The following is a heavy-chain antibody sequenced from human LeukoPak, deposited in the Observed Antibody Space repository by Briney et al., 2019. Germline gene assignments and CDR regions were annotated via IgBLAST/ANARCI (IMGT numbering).Heavy chain of an antibody. D-gene: IGHD2-2*01. V-gene: IGHV1-2*02. J-gene: IGHJ4*02. CDR1: GYTFTGYY. CDR3: AREAVCSSASCEIDY. Sequence: ASVKVSCKASGYTFTGYYLHWVRQAPGPGLEWMGWINPNSGDTHYAQKFQGRVTMTRDTSISTAYMELSRLRSDDTAFYYCAREAVCSSASCEIDYWGQGTLVTVSS. CDR2: INPNSGDT.